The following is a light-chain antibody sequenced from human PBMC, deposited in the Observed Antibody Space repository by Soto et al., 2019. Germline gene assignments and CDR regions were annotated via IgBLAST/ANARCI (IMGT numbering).Light chain of an antibody. Sequence: DIQLTQSPSSLSASXGDRVTITCRASQSISNFLNWYQQRPGQAPKLLISSSSNVQSGVPSRFSGRGSGTDFTLTISGLQPEDAASYCCQQSYNTPRTFGQGTKVDIK. CDR3: QQSYNTPRT. J-gene: IGKJ1*01. CDR2: SSS. V-gene: IGKV1-39*01. CDR1: QSISNF.